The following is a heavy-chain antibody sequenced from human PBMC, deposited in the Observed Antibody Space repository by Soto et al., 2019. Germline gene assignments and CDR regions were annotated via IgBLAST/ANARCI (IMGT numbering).Heavy chain of an antibody. D-gene: IGHD6-19*01. V-gene: IGHV3-23*01. CDR1: GFTFSNYA. CDR3: ACRHSGWYFDY. Sequence: EVQLLESGGGLVQPGGSLRLSCAASGFTFSNYAMNWVRQAPGKGLEWVSVISGSGGSTYYADSVKGRFTISRDNSKNTLYLQINSLRAEDPAVCYGACRHSGWYFDYWGQGTLVTVSS. CDR2: ISGSGGST. J-gene: IGHJ4*02.